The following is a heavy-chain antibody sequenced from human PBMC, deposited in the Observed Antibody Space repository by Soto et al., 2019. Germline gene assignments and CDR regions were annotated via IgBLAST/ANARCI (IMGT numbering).Heavy chain of an antibody. V-gene: IGHV4-39*01. Sequence: PSETLSLTCTVSGGSISSSSYYWDWIRQPPGKGLEWIANVYYTGNAYYNPSLKSRVTISIDTSKNQFSLKLNSVTAADTAVYYCTRRSKYSDFWSDPWGPGTLVTVSS. D-gene: IGHD3-3*01. CDR3: TRRSKYSDFWSDP. CDR2: VYYTGNA. CDR1: GGSISSSSYY. J-gene: IGHJ5*02.